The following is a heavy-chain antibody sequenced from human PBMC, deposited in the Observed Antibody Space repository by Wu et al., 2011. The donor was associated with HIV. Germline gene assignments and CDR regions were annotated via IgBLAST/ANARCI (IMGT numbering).Heavy chain of an antibody. D-gene: IGHD3-22*01. J-gene: IGHJ6*02. V-gene: IGHV1-69*14. CDR1: GGTFTSYA. CDR3: ARVSEPTYYYESSGLYGVDV. Sequence: QVQLVQSGAEVKKPGSSVKVSCKASGGTFTSYAVSWVRLTPGQGLEWMGRIIPMFDTANYAQNFQSRLTITADKSTTTAYMELSSLRSEDTAVYYCARVSEPTYYYESSGLYGVDVWGQGTTVTVSS. CDR2: IIPMFDTA.